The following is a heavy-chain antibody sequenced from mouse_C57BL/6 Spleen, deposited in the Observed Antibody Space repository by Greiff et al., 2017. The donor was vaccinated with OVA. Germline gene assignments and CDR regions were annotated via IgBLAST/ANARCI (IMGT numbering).Heavy chain of an antibody. J-gene: IGHJ4*01. Sequence: VQLQQSGPGLVQPSQSLSITCTVSGFSLTSYGVHWVRQSPGKGLEWLGVIWSGGSTDYNAAFISRLSISKDNSKSQIFFKMNSRQADDTAIYYCARPYYYGSSPYAMDYWGQGTSVTVSS. CDR1: GFSLTSYG. D-gene: IGHD1-1*01. CDR3: ARPYYYGSSPYAMDY. V-gene: IGHV2-2*01. CDR2: IWSGGST.